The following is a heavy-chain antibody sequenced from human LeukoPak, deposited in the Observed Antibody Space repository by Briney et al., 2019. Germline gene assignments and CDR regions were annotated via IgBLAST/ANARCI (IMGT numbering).Heavy chain of an antibody. CDR2: VNLQGST. Sequence: SATVSLTCGVSGGSISNTNWWTWVRQPPGKGLEWIGEVNLQGSTNYTPSLKSRVAISVDKSENNFSLKLTSVTAADTAVYYCAREGGPYRPLDYSGQGTLVSV. J-gene: IGHJ4*02. CDR3: AREGGPYRPLDY. V-gene: IGHV4-4*02. CDR1: GGSISNTNW.